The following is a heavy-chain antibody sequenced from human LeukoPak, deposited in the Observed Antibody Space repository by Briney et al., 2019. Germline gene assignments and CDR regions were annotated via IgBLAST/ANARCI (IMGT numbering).Heavy chain of an antibody. D-gene: IGHD1-26*01. J-gene: IGHJ4*02. CDR2: ISGSGDNT. CDR3: AKGSYYYFDY. Sequence: GGSLRLSCAASGFTFSSYAMRWVRQAPGKGLEWVSGISGSGDNTYYADSVKGRFTISRDNSKNTLYVQVNSLGTEDTAAYYCAKGSYYYFDYWGQGTLVTVSS. CDR1: GFTFSSYA. V-gene: IGHV3-23*01.